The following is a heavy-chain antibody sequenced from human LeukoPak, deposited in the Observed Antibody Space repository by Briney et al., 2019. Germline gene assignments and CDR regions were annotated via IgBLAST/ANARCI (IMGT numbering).Heavy chain of an antibody. J-gene: IGHJ4*02. CDR2: IVPIFGTA. Sequence: ASVKVSCKASGGTFSSYAISWVRQAPGQGLEWMGGIVPIFGTANYAQKFQGRVTITADESTSTAYMELSSLRSEDTAVYYCARDSAAYYDSSGYYYFDYWGQGTLVTVSS. D-gene: IGHD3-22*01. CDR3: ARDSAAYYDSSGYYYFDY. CDR1: GGTFSSYA. V-gene: IGHV1-69*13.